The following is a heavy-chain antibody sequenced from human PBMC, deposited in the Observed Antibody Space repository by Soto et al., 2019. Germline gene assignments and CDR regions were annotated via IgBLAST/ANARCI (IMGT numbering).Heavy chain of an antibody. CDR1: GFTFDDYT. V-gene: IGHV3-43*01. CDR2: ISWDGGST. Sequence: GGSLRLSCAASGFTFDDYTMHWVRQAPGKGLEWVSLISWDGGSTYYADSVKGRFTISRDNSKNSLYLQMNSLRTEDTALYYCAKDKGIAAAGPDFDYWGQGTLVTVSS. J-gene: IGHJ4*02. D-gene: IGHD6-13*01. CDR3: AKDKGIAAAGPDFDY.